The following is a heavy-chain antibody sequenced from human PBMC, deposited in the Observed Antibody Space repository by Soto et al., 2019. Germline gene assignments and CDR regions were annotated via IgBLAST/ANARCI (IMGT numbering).Heavy chain of an antibody. Sequence: QVQLVQSGGEVKKPGASVKVSCKASGYTFSNFGLSWVRQAPGQGLALMGWISPYNGNTNYAEKHQGRLSMTTDTSTSTAYMELRSLGSDDTAVYYCARDRLGVSVTGGGFDSWGQGTLVTVSS. J-gene: IGHJ4*02. V-gene: IGHV1-18*01. CDR2: ISPYNGNT. CDR1: GYTFSNFG. CDR3: ARDRLGVSVTGGGFDS. D-gene: IGHD2-8*01.